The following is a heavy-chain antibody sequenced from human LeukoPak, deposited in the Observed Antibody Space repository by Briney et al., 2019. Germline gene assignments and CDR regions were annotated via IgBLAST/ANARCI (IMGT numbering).Heavy chain of an antibody. CDR2: IDPNSGGT. D-gene: IGHD1-26*01. CDR1: GYTFTGYY. V-gene: IGHV1-2*02. CDR3: ATSVGSGSCHIFDAFDI. Sequence: ASVKVSCKASGYTFTGYYMHWVRQAPGQGVEWMGWIDPNSGGTNYAQMFQDRVTMTRDTYISTAYMELSRLRSDDTAVYYCATSVGSGSCHIFDAFDIWGQGTMVIVSS. J-gene: IGHJ3*02.